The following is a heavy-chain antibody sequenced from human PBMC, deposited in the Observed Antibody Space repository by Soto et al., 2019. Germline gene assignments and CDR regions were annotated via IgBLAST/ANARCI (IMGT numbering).Heavy chain of an antibody. CDR1: GFTFSSYS. Sequence: QSGGSLRLSCAASGFTFSSYSLNWVRQAPGKGLEWVSYITSSGTTVYYADSVRGRFTISRDNAKNSLYLQMNSLRDDDTAVYYCARGSSNWAYYFDFWGQGTLVTVSS. CDR3: ARGSSNWAYYFDF. V-gene: IGHV3-48*02. D-gene: IGHD6-13*01. CDR2: ITSSGTTV. J-gene: IGHJ4*02.